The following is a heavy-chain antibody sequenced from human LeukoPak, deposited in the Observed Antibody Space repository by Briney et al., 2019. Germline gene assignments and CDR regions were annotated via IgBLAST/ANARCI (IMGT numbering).Heavy chain of an antibody. CDR3: AKYYYDSSGYYITPPARAPDY. J-gene: IGHJ4*02. V-gene: IGHV3-23*01. CDR1: GFTFSSYA. CDR2: ISGGGIST. Sequence: GGSLRLSCAASGFTFSSYAMTWVRQAPGKGREGVSAISGGGISTYYADSVKGRFTISRDNSQNTLYLQMNSLTAEDTAVYYCAKYYYDSSGYYITPPARAPDYWGQGTLVTVSS. D-gene: IGHD3-22*01.